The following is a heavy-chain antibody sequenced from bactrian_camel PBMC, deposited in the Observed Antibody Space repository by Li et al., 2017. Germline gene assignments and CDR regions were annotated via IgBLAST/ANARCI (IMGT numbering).Heavy chain of an antibody. CDR1: EYTASTNC. CDR3: AASGHFYCSTGSSTLRTDKYNS. V-gene: IGHV3S67*01. J-gene: IGHJ4*01. CDR2: IGTGGST. D-gene: IGHD6*01. Sequence: LVESGGGSVQAGGSLRLSCEFSEYTASTNCMTWFRQAPGKEREGVAAIGTGGSTTYADSVKGRFTLSKDNAKNTLYLQMNSLKPEDTARYYCAASGHFYCSTGSSTLRTDKYNSWGQGTQVTVS.